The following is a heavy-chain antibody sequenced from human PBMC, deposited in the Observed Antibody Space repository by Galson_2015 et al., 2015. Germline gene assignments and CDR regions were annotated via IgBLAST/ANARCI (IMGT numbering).Heavy chain of an antibody. CDR2: ISGSGGST. CDR1: GFTFSSYA. J-gene: IGHJ5*02. V-gene: IGHV3-23*01. D-gene: IGHD2-15*01. Sequence: SLRLSCAASGFTFSSYAMSWVRQAPGKGLEWVSAISGSGGSTYYADSVKGRFTISRDNSKNTLYLQMNSLRAEDTAVYYCAMRYCSGGSCYPSWFDPWGQGTLVTVSS. CDR3: AMRYCSGGSCYPSWFDP.